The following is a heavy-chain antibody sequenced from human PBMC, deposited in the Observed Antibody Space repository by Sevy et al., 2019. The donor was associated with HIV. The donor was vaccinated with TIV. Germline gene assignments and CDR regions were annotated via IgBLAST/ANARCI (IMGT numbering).Heavy chain of an antibody. CDR3: AKGDRTFYGMDV. Sequence: GGSLRLSCAASGFTFSTYAMNWVRQSPGKGLEWVSAVSGRAGSTYYADSVKGRFTISRENSKNTLYLQMNSLRAEDTAVYYCAKGDRTFYGMDVWGQGTTVTVSS. CDR2: VSGRAGST. V-gene: IGHV3-23*01. D-gene: IGHD2-15*01. CDR1: GFTFSTYA. J-gene: IGHJ6*02.